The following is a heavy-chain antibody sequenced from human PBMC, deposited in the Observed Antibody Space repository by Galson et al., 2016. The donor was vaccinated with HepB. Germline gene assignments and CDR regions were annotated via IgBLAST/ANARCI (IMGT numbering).Heavy chain of an antibody. D-gene: IGHD2-2*01. V-gene: IGHV3-9*01. J-gene: IGHJ6*04. Sequence: SLRLSCAASGFTFSTYAMTWVRQAPGKGLEWVSGIGWNSGNIGYADSVKGRFTVSRDNAEKSLYLQMDSLRAEDTALYYCAKGQTSTRYGMNVWGKGTTVTVSS. CDR2: IGWNSGNI. CDR3: AKGQTSTRYGMNV. CDR1: GFTFSTYA.